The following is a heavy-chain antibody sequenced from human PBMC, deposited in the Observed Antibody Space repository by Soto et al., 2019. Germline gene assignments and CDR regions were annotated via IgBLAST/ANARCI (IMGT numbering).Heavy chain of an antibody. J-gene: IGHJ6*03. D-gene: IGHD6-6*01. CDR2: INPNSGGT. V-gene: IGHV1-2*04. Sequence: ASVKVSCKASGGTFSSYAISWVRQAPGQGLEWMGWINPNSGGTNYAQKFQGWVTMTRDTSISTAYMELSRLRSDDTAVYYCARGPYSSSSLYYYYYYMDVWGKGTTVTVSS. CDR1: GGTFSSYA. CDR3: ARGPYSSSSLYYYYYYMDV.